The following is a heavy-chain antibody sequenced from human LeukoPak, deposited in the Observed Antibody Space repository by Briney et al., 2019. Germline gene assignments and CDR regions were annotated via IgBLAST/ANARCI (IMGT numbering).Heavy chain of an antibody. CDR3: ARDPAMAMLKSPGFTSWSY. CDR1: GFTFSSYE. J-gene: IGHJ4*02. D-gene: IGHD3-16*01. Sequence: GGSLRLSCAASGFTFSSYEMNWVRQAPGKGLEWVSYISSSGSTIYYADSVKGRFTISRDNAKNSLYLQMNSLRAEDTAVYYCARDPAMAMLKSPGFTSWSYWGQGTLVTVSS. V-gene: IGHV3-48*03. CDR2: ISSSGSTI.